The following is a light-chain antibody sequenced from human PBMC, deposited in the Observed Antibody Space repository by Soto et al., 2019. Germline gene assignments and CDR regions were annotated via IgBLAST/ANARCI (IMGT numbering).Light chain of an antibody. CDR2: AAS. V-gene: IGKV1-17*01. CDR1: QGINNL. J-gene: IGKJ3*01. Sequence: DIQMTQSPSSLSASVGDRVTITCRASQGINNLLGWYQQRPGTAPKRLIYAASSLEGGVPSRFSGSGSGTEFTLTISSLQPEDFETYYCLQHGIYPFSFGPGTKVDVK. CDR3: LQHGIYPFS.